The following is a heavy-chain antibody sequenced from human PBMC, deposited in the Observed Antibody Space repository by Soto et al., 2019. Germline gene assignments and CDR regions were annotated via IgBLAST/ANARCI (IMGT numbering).Heavy chain of an antibody. J-gene: IGHJ6*02. Sequence: EVQLLESGGGLVQPGGSLRLCCAASGFTFSSYAMSWVRQAPGKGLEWVSAISGSGGSTYYADSVKGRFTISRDNSKNTLYLQMNGLRAEDTAVYYCAKDLMVTPLYYGGMDVWGQGTTVTVSS. V-gene: IGHV3-23*01. D-gene: IGHD2-21*02. CDR2: ISGSGGST. CDR3: AKDLMVTPLYYGGMDV. CDR1: GFTFSSYA.